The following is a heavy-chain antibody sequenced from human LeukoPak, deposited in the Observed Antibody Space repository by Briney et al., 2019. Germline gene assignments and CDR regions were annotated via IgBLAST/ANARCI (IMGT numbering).Heavy chain of an antibody. D-gene: IGHD2-2*01. V-gene: IGHV4-34*01. Sequence: PSETLSLTCAVYGGSFSGYYWSWIRQPPGKGLEWIGEINHSGSTNYNPSLKSRVTISVDTSKNQFSLKLSSVTAADTAVYYCARGRSSTAYDAFDIWGQGTMVTVSS. CDR3: ARGRSSTAYDAFDI. J-gene: IGHJ3*02. CDR2: INHSGST. CDR1: GGSFSGYY.